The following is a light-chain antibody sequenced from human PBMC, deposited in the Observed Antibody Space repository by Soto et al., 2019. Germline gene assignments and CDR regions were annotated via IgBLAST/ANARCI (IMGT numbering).Light chain of an antibody. Sequence: DIQMTQFPSTQSASVGDRVIITCRASQSISSWLAWYQQKPGKAPNLLIYKVSSLASGVPSRFSGSGFGTEFTLTISSLQPDDIATYYCQQYDSYSTFGGGTKVDIK. CDR3: QQYDSYST. V-gene: IGKV1-5*03. CDR2: KVS. J-gene: IGKJ4*01. CDR1: QSISSW.